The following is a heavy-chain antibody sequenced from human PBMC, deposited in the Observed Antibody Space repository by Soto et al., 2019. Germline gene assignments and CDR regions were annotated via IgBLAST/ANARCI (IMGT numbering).Heavy chain of an antibody. CDR2: ISAYNGNT. J-gene: IGHJ6*02. D-gene: IGHD2-2*01. CDR3: TRINGSSTSFPIAARVYYYYYGMVV. V-gene: IGHV1-18*04. CDR1: GYTFTSYG. Sequence: ASVKVSCKASGYTFTSYGISWVRQAPGQGLEWMGWISAYNGNTNYAQKLQGRVTMTTDTSTSTAYMELRSLRSDDQALYHCTRINGSSTSFPIAARVYYYYYGMVVWGQGKTFNVSS.